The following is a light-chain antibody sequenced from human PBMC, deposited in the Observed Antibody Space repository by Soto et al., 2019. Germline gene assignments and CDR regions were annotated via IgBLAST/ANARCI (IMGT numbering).Light chain of an antibody. V-gene: IGKV1-5*01. CDR3: QQYFSYPLT. CDR1: QSLGTW. J-gene: IGKJ4*01. CDR2: DVS. Sequence: DIQMTQSPSTLSASVGDRVIITCRASQSLGTWLAWYQQKPGTAPVLLIYDVSRLESGVPSRFSDSGSDKEITLTISSLQADAFATYYSQQYFSYPLTFGGGTRVDIK.